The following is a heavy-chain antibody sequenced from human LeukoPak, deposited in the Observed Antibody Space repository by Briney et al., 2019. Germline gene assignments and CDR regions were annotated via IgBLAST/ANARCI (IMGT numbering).Heavy chain of an antibody. CDR3: ARVGLTWWDLPDF. D-gene: IGHD1-26*01. CDR1: GGTFSSYA. CDR2: ISAKNGNT. J-gene: IGHJ4*02. V-gene: IGHV1-18*01. Sequence: ASVKVSCKASGGTFSSYAISWVRQAPGQGLEWMGWISAKNGNTNYAQKLQNRVTMTTDTSTNTAYMELRSLRSDDTAIYYCARVGLTWWDLPDFWGQGTLVTVSS.